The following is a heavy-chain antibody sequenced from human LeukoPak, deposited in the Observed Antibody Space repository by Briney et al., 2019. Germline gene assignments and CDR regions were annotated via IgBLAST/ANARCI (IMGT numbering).Heavy chain of an antibody. D-gene: IGHD2-21*01. CDR3: ARDKVLWSFDH. J-gene: IGHJ5*02. Sequence: PSETLSLTCAVYGGSFSGYYWSWIRQPPGKGLEWIGRIYTSGSTNYNPSLKSRVTMSVDTSKNQFSLKLSSVTAADTAVYYCARDKVLWSFDHWGQGTLVTVTS. CDR1: GGSFSGYY. CDR2: IYTSGST. V-gene: IGHV4-4*07.